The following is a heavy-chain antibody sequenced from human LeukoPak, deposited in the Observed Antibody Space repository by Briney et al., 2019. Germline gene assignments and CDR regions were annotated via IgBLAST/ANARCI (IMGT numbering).Heavy chain of an antibody. CDR2: IYHSGST. Sequence: SETLSLTCTVSGGSISSGGYYWSWIRQPPGKGLEWIGYIYHSGSTYYNPSLKSRVTISVDRSKNQFSLKLSSVTAADTAVYYCASFVVVTATLDYWGQGTLVTVSS. CDR1: GGSISSGGYY. CDR3: ASFVVVTATLDY. V-gene: IGHV4-30-2*01. J-gene: IGHJ4*02. D-gene: IGHD2-21*02.